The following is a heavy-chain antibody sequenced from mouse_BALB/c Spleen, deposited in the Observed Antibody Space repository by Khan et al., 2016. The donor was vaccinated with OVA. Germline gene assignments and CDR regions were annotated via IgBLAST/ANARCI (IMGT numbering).Heavy chain of an antibody. D-gene: IGHD2-2*01. CDR2: INPNNGDT. J-gene: IGHJ3*01. Sequence: VRLQQSGPELVKPGASVKIPCKASGYTFTDFIIDWVKQSLGESLEWIGDINPNNGDTIYNQKFKGKATLTVDKSSSTAYMELRSLKSEDTAVYYCARHGYGGFAYWGQGTLVTVSA. CDR1: GYTFTDFI. V-gene: IGHV1-18*01. CDR3: ARHGYGGFAY.